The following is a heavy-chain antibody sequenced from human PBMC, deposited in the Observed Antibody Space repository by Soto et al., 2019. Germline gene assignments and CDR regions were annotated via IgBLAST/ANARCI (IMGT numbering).Heavy chain of an antibody. D-gene: IGHD3-3*01. V-gene: IGHV3-53*01. CDR3: ARDFGGGGALGV. CDR1: GVTVSTNY. Sequence: GGSLRLSCAASGVTVSTNYMSWVRQAPGKGLEWVSVIQSGGTTRYADSVKGRFTITTDDSKNTLYLEMNILRAEDTAVYYCARDFGGGGALGVWGQGTMVTVSS. J-gene: IGHJ3*01. CDR2: IQSGGTT.